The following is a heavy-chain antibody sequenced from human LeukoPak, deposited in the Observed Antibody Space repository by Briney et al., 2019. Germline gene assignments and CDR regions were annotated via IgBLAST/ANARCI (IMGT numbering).Heavy chain of an antibody. Sequence: GESLKISCKASGYSFTSYWIGWVRQMPGKGLEWMGIIYPGDSNTRYSPSFQGQVTISADRSITTAYLQWSSLKASDTAIYYRARADFWSGYYFKWFGPWGQGTLVTVSS. D-gene: IGHD3-3*01. J-gene: IGHJ5*02. CDR2: IYPGDSNT. V-gene: IGHV5-51*01. CDR3: ARADFWSGYYFKWFGP. CDR1: GYSFTSYW.